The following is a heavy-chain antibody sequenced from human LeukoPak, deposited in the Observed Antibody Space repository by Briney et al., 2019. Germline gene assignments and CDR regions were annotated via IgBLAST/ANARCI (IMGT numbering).Heavy chain of an antibody. CDR2: IRYDGSNK. CDR3: AKKYAVVVPAAIDAFDI. Sequence: PGGSLRLSCAASGFTFSSYCMHWVRQAPGKGLEWVAFIRYDGSNKYYADSVKGRFTISRHNSKNTLYLQMNSLRAEDTAVSYCAKKYAVVVPAAIDAFDIWGQGTMVTVSS. V-gene: IGHV3-30*02. D-gene: IGHD2-2*01. CDR1: GFTFSSYC. J-gene: IGHJ3*02.